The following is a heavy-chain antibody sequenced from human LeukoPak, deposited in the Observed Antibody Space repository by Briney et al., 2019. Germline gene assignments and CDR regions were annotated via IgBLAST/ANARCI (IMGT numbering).Heavy chain of an antibody. V-gene: IGHV3-23*01. Sequence: GGSLRLSCAASGFTVSSNYMSWVRQAPGKGLEWVSAISGSGGSTYYADSVKGRFTISRDNSKNTLYLQMNSLRAEDTAVYYCAKEEQWLNWFDPWGQGTLVTVSS. CDR1: GFTVSSNY. CDR3: AKEEQWLNWFDP. CDR2: ISGSGGST. D-gene: IGHD6-19*01. J-gene: IGHJ5*02.